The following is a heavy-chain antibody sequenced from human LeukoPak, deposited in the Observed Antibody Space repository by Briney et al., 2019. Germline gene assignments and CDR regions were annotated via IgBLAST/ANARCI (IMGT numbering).Heavy chain of an antibody. CDR2: INPNSGGT. Sequence: ASVKVYCKASGYTFTGYYMHWVRQAPGQGLEWMGWINPNSGGTNYAQKFQGRVTMTRDTSISTAYMELSRLRSDDTAVYYCARDRILYNWFDPWGQGTLVTVSS. V-gene: IGHV1-2*02. CDR3: ARDRILYNWFDP. CDR1: GYTFTGYY. J-gene: IGHJ5*02.